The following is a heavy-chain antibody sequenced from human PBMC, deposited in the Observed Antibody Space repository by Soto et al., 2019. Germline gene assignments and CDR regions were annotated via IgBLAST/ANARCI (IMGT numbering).Heavy chain of an antibody. CDR2: INPHSGDT. J-gene: IGHJ6*02. D-gene: IGHD4-17*01. CDR1: GYTFTDQY. Sequence: QVQLVQSGAEVKKPGASVKVSYVASGYTFTDQYIHWVRQAPGQGLEWMGWINPHSGDTIYAQKFQGRVTLTRDTSFSTAYMELSRLRSDDTAVYYCARGRTVNFYGMDVWGQGTTVTVSS. V-gene: IGHV1-2*02. CDR3: ARGRTVNFYGMDV.